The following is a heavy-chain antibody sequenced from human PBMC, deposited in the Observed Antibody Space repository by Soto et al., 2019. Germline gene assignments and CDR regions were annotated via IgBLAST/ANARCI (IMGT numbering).Heavy chain of an antibody. CDR1: GFTFSSYG. V-gene: IGHV3-30*03. Sequence: GGSLRLSCAASGFTFSSYGMHWVRQAPGKGLEWVAVISYDGSNKYYADSVKGRFTISRDNSKNTLYLQMNSLRAEDTAVYYCARDTNYYDSSGYYLGRGTAFDIWGQGTMVTVSS. CDR2: ISYDGSNK. D-gene: IGHD3-22*01. CDR3: ARDTNYYDSSGYYLGRGTAFDI. J-gene: IGHJ3*02.